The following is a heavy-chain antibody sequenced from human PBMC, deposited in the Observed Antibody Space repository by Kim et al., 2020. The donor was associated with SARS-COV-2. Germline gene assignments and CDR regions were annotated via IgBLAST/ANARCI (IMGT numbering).Heavy chain of an antibody. V-gene: IGHV1-18*01. Sequence: KLQGRVTMTTDTSKSTAYMDLRSLRSDDTAVYYCAREGSSGYFVYYFDYWGQGTLVTVSS. CDR3: AREGSSGYFVYYFDY. D-gene: IGHD3-22*01. J-gene: IGHJ4*02.